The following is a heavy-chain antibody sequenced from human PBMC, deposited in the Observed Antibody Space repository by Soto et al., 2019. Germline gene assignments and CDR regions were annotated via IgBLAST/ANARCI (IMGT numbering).Heavy chain of an antibody. V-gene: IGHV3-21*01. Sequence: GVSLRLSCAASGFTFSSYSMNWVRQALGKGLEWVSSISSSSSYIYYADSVKGRFTISRDNAKNSLYLQMNSLRAEDTAVYYCARDIVDCSNDLAQHFDYRGRGTLVIVSS. J-gene: IGHJ4*02. CDR2: ISSSSSYI. CDR3: ARDIVDCSNDLAQHFDY. D-gene: IGHD4-4*01. CDR1: GFTFSSYS.